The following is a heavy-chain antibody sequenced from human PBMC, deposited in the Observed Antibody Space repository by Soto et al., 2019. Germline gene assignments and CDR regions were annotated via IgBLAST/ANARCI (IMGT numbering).Heavy chain of an antibody. CDR1: GGTFSSYA. CDR2: IIPIFGTA. Sequence: ASVKVSCKASGGTFSSYAISWVRQAPGQGLEWMGGIIPIFGTANYAQKFQGRVTITADETTSTAYMELSSLRSEDTAVYYCARGSGEFTGRKYYYYGMDVWGQGTTVTVSS. J-gene: IGHJ6*02. CDR3: ARGSGEFTGRKYYYYGMDV. D-gene: IGHD3-10*01. V-gene: IGHV1-69*13.